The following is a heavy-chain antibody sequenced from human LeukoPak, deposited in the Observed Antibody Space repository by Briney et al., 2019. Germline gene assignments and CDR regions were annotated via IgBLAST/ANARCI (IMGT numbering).Heavy chain of an antibody. CDR2: IYYSGST. Sequence: SETLSLTCTVSGGSISSSSYYWGWIRQPPGKGLEWIGSIYYSGSTYYNPSLKSRVTISVDTSKNQFSLKLSSVTAADTAVYYCARWQLPMFDYWGQGTLVTVSS. CDR1: GGSISSSSYY. J-gene: IGHJ4*02. V-gene: IGHV4-39*07. CDR3: ARWQLPMFDY. D-gene: IGHD2-15*01.